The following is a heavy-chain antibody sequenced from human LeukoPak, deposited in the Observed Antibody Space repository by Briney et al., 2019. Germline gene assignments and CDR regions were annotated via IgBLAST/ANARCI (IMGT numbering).Heavy chain of an antibody. CDR1: GGSISSYY. Sequence: SETLSLTCTVSGGSISSYYWSWIRQPPGKGLEWIGYIYYSGSTNYNPSLKSRVTISVDTSKNQFSLNLSSVTAADTAVYYCARVGYYPDYYMDVWGKGTTVTVSS. J-gene: IGHJ6*03. D-gene: IGHD2-21*01. CDR2: IYYSGST. CDR3: ARVGYYPDYYMDV. V-gene: IGHV4-59*08.